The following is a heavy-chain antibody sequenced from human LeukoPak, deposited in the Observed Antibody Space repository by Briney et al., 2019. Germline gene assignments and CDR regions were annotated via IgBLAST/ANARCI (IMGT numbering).Heavy chain of an antibody. V-gene: IGHV3-48*03. D-gene: IGHD6-19*01. CDR1: GFTFSHYE. CDR3: ARGPNSSGWIYYFDY. J-gene: IGHJ4*02. CDR2: ISSSASSI. Sequence: GGSLRLSCAASGFTFSHYEMNWVRQAPGKGLEWLSYISSSASSIYYADSVKGRFTISRDNAKKSVYLQVNSLRAEDTAVYYCARGPNSSGWIYYFDYWGQGTLVTFSS.